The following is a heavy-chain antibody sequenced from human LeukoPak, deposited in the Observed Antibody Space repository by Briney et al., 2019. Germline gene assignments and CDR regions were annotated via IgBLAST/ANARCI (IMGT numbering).Heavy chain of an antibody. D-gene: IGHD6-6*01. CDR3: ARLSSIEGFDY. Sequence: KTSETLSLTCAVSGYSISSGYYWGWIRQPPGKGLEWIGSIYHSGSTYYNPSLKSRVTISVDTSKNQFSLKLSSVTAADTAVYYCARLSSIEGFDYWGQGFLVTVSS. J-gene: IGHJ4*02. CDR2: IYHSGST. V-gene: IGHV4-38-2*01. CDR1: GYSISSGYY.